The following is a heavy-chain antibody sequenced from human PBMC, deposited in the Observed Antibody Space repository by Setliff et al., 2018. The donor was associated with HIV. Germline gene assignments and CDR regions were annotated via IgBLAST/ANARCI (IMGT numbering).Heavy chain of an antibody. CDR1: GYSISSGYY. J-gene: IGHJ6*03. D-gene: IGHD6-19*01. V-gene: IGHV4-38-2*01. CDR2: MYYSGST. CDR3: ARGGYSSGWSDMDV. Sequence: SETLSLTCAASGYSISSGYYWGWIRQPPGKGLEWIGSMYYSGSTYYNPSLKSRVTISVDTSKNQFPLKLSSVTAADTAVCYCARGGYSSGWSDMDVWGKGTTVTVSS.